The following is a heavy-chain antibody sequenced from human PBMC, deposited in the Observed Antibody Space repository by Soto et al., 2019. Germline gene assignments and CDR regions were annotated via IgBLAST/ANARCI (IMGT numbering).Heavy chain of an antibody. J-gene: IGHJ6*02. Sequence: SETLSLTCTVSGGSISGGDYYWSWIRQPPGKGLEWIGYIYYSGSTYYNPSLKSRVTISVDTSKNQFSLKLSSVTAADTAVYYCARDTAMARDRVYYYYGMDVWGHGTTVTVSS. D-gene: IGHD5-18*01. CDR1: GGSISGGDYY. V-gene: IGHV4-30-4*01. CDR3: ARDTAMARDRVYYYYGMDV. CDR2: IYYSGST.